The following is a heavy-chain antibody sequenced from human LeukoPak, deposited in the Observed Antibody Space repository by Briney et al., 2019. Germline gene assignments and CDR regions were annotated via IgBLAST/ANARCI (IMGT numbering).Heavy chain of an antibody. V-gene: IGHV3-33*06. Sequence: GGSLRLSXAASGFTFSSYGMHWVRQAPGKGLEWVAVIWYDGSNKYYADSVKGRFTISRDNSKNTLYLQMNSLRAEDTAVYYCAKDRALWRLQYYFDYWGQGTLVTVSS. D-gene: IGHD6-25*01. CDR2: IWYDGSNK. CDR3: AKDRALWRLQYYFDY. CDR1: GFTFSSYG. J-gene: IGHJ4*02.